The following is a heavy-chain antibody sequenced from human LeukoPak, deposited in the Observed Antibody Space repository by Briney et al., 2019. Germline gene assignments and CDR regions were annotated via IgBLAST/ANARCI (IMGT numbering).Heavy chain of an antibody. V-gene: IGHV3-49*04. CDR1: GFTFGDYA. CDR3: SRGPYCSSGSCYPDPDAFDI. J-gene: IGHJ3*02. CDR2: IRSKSYGGTT. D-gene: IGHD2-15*01. Sequence: GGSLRLSCTASGFTFGDYAMAWVRQAPGKGLEWVGFIRSKSYGGTTEYAASVKGRFTISRDDSKSIAYLQMNSLKIEDTAVYYCSRGPYCSSGSCYPDPDAFDIWGQGTVVTFSS.